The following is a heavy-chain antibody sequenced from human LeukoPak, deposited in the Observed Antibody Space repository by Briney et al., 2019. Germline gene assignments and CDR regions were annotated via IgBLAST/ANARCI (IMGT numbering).Heavy chain of an antibody. CDR1: RGTFSSYA. Sequence: ASVKVSCKASRGTFSSYAISWVRQAPGQGLEWMGGIIPIFGTANYAQKFQGRVTITTDESTSTAYMELSSLRSEDTAVYYCAREVVVVPPAMNSYYYYMDVWGKGTTVTVSS. D-gene: IGHD2-2*01. J-gene: IGHJ6*03. V-gene: IGHV1-69*05. CDR2: IIPIFGTA. CDR3: AREVVVVPPAMNSYYYYMDV.